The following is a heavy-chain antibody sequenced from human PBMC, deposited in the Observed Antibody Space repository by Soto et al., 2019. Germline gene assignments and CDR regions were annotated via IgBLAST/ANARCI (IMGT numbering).Heavy chain of an antibody. Sequence: PSETLSLTCSVSGGSISSGEYYWSWIRQPPGKGLEWIGYIYYSGSTYYNPSLKSRVTISVDTSKSQFSLKLSSVTAADTAVYYCARGGYNYGYNYWGQGTLVTVS. CDR3: ARGGYNYGYNY. V-gene: IGHV4-30-4*01. CDR2: IYYSGST. CDR1: GGSISSGEYY. J-gene: IGHJ4*02. D-gene: IGHD5-18*01.